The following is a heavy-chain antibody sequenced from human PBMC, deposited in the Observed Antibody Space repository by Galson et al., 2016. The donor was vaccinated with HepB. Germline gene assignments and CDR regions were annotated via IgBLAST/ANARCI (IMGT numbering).Heavy chain of an antibody. CDR3: ARGPMSGSGTYYSDLDY. CDR1: GFTFSDAY. V-gene: IGHV3-72*01. CDR2: IRHKLSGHTT. D-gene: IGHD1-26*01. Sequence: SLRLSCAASGFTFSDAYMEWVRQAPGKGLEWIGRIRHKLSGHTTEYAASVEGRFTISRDDSQNSLYPQMNGLKIEDTAVYFCARGPMSGSGTYYSDLDYWGQGALVTVSS. J-gene: IGHJ4*02.